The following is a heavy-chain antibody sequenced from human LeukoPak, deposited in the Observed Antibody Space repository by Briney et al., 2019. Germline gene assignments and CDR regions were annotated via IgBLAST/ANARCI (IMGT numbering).Heavy chain of an antibody. J-gene: IGHJ4*02. CDR1: GGSISSSSYY. D-gene: IGHD5-18*01. V-gene: IGHV4-39*01. CDR2: IYYSGST. CDR3: ARHTIVTAMALRPPDDY. Sequence: SETLSLTCTVSGGSISSSSYYWGWIRQPPGKGLEWIGSIYYSGSTYYNPSLKSRVTISVDTSKNQFSLKLSSVTAADTAMYYCARHTIVTAMALRPPDDYWGQGTLVTVSS.